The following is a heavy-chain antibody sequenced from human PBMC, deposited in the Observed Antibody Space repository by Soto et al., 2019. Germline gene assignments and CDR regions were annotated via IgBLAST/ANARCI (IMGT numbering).Heavy chain of an antibody. V-gene: IGHV1-46*01. D-gene: IGHD6-13*01. CDR1: GYTFTSYY. CDR2: INPGGGST. Sequence: ASVKVSCKASGYTFTSYYMHWVRQAPGQGLEWMGIINPGGGSTSYAQKFQGRVTMTRDTSTSTVYMELSSLRSEDTAVYYCARAVAAASHYYYYGMDVWGQGTTVTVSS. J-gene: IGHJ6*02. CDR3: ARAVAAASHYYYYGMDV.